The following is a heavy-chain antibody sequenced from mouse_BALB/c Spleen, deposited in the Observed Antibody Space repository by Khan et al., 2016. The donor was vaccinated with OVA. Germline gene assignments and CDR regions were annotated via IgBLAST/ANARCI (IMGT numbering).Heavy chain of an antibody. CDR2: IYPGNVNN. Sequence: VQLQQSGPELVKPGTSVRISCKASGYTFTSYYIHWVNPRPGQGLEWIGWIYPGNVNNNYNEKFKGKATLTADKSSSTAYMQLSSLASEDSAVYFCARGGYGAFAYWGQGTLVTVSA. J-gene: IGHJ3*01. CDR1: GYTFTSYY. CDR3: ARGGYGAFAY. D-gene: IGHD2-2*01. V-gene: IGHV1S56*01.